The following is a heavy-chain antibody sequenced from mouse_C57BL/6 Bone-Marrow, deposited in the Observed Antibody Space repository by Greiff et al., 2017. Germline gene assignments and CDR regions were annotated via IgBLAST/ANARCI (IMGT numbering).Heavy chain of an antibody. V-gene: IGHV1-82*01. CDR2: IYPGDGDT. Sequence: QVQLQQSGPELVKPGASVKISCKASGYAFSSSWMHWVKQRPGKGLEWIGQIYPGDGDTNYNEKFKGKATLTADTSSSTAYMQLSSLTSEDSAVYVSARDYYGSSYAMDYWGQGTSVTVSA. CDR1: GYAFSSSW. D-gene: IGHD1-1*01. J-gene: IGHJ4*01. CDR3: ARDYYGSSYAMDY.